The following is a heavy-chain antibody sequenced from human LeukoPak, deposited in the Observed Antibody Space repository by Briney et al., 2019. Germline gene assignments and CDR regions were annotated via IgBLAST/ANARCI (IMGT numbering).Heavy chain of an antibody. CDR3: ARLSDY. V-gene: IGHV4-39*01. J-gene: IGHJ4*02. Sequence: KSSETLSLTCTVSGGSISSSHYYWGWIRQPPGKGLEWIGSINYSGSTYYNPSLKSRVTISVDTSKNQFSLGLNSVTAADTAVYYCARLSDYWGQGTQVTVSS. CDR2: INYSGST. CDR1: GGSISSSHYY.